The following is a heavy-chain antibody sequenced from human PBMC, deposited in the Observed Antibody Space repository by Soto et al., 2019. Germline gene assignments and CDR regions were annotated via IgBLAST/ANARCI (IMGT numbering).Heavy chain of an antibody. CDR2: ISYDGSNK. CDR3: AKDRFDGVRGVPYYFDY. Sequence: GGSLRLSCAASGFTFSSYGMHWVRQAPGKGLEWVAVISYDGSNKYYADSVKGRFTISRDNSKNTLYLQMNSLRAEDTAVYYCAKDRFDGVRGVPYYFDYWGQGTLVTVSS. V-gene: IGHV3-30*18. CDR1: GFTFSSYG. D-gene: IGHD3-10*01. J-gene: IGHJ4*02.